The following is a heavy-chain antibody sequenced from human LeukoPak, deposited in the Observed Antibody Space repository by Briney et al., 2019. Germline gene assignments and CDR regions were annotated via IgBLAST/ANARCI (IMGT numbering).Heavy chain of an antibody. CDR1: GFTFSDYA. CDR2: ISGSGSGT. Sequence: GGSLRLSCAASGFTFSDYAMGWVRQAPGKGPEWVSVISGSGSGTDYGDSVKGRFTISRDNFRNTLSLQMSSLRAADTAICYCAKLGTSDSRGYYFLFDYWGQGNLVTVSS. J-gene: IGHJ4*02. V-gene: IGHV3-23*01. D-gene: IGHD3-22*01. CDR3: AKLGTSDSRGYYFLFDY.